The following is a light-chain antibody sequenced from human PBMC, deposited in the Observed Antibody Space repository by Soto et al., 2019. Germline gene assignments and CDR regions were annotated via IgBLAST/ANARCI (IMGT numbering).Light chain of an antibody. J-gene: IGLJ1*01. CDR1: FSDIGGYDS. Sequence: QSALAQPASVSGSPGQSVTISCTGTFSDIGGYDSVSWYQQHSGKAPKLIIYEVTDRPSGVSNRFSGSKSGNTASLTISGLQDEDEADYHCSSFERNTSFFVFGTGTK. CDR3: SSFERNTSFFV. V-gene: IGLV2-14*01. CDR2: EVT.